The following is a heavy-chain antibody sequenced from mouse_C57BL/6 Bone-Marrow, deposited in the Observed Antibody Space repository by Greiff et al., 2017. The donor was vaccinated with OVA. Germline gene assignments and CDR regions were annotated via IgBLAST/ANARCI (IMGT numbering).Heavy chain of an antibody. Sequence: QVQRQQPGAELVRPGSSVKLSCKASGYTFTSYWMHWVKQRPIQGLEWIGNIDPSDSETHYNQKFKDKATLTVDKSSSTAYMQLSSLTSEDSAVYYCARAGYYAMDYWGQGTSVTVSS. CDR1: GYTFTSYW. V-gene: IGHV1-52*01. CDR3: ARAGYYAMDY. J-gene: IGHJ4*01. CDR2: IDPSDSET.